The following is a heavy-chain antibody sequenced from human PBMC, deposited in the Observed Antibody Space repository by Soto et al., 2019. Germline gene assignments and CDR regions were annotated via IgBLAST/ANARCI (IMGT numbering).Heavy chain of an antibody. V-gene: IGHV3-74*03. CDR3: ATETTHYAHDL. Sequence: PGGSLRLSCAASGFTFTDYWMHWVRQAPGKGLVWVSRINTDGSVAMYADSVKGRFTISRDNSKNTLYLQMNSLRGEDTAVYYCATETTHYAHDLWGQGTLVTVSS. CDR2: INTDGSVA. D-gene: IGHD2-2*01. CDR1: GFTFTDYW. J-gene: IGHJ5*02.